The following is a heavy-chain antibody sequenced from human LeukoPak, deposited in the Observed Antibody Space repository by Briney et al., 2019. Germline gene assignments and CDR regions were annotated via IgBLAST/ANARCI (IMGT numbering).Heavy chain of an antibody. J-gene: IGHJ6*02. CDR1: GYTFTSHA. CDR2: INGATGNT. D-gene: IGHD2/OR15-2a*01. V-gene: IGHV1-3*01. CDR3: ARYIIIVPNTSYYYYYMDV. Sequence: ASVKVSCKASGYTFTSHALHWVRQAPGESLEWMAWINGATGNTEYSQKFQARVTITRGTSASTAYMELSSLRSEDTAVYYCARYIIIVPNTSYYYYYMDVWGQGTTVTVSS.